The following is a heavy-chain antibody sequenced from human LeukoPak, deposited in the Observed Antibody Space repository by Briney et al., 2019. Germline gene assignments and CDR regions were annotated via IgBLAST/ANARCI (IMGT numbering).Heavy chain of an antibody. CDR1: GYTFTDYY. D-gene: IGHD2-2*01. Sequence: ASVKVSCKASGYTFTDYYMHWVRQAPGQGFEWMGWINPNDGDTNYAQKFQGRVTMTRDTSISTAHMEVSRLRSDDTAVYYSARANFLYCSSSTCLFDYWGQGTLVTVSS. CDR2: INPNDGDT. J-gene: IGHJ4*02. V-gene: IGHV1-2*02. CDR3: ARANFLYCSSSTCLFDY.